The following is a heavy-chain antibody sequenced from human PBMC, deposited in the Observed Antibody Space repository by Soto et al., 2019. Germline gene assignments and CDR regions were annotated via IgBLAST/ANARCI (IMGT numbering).Heavy chain of an antibody. CDR1: GGSISNYY. Sequence: SETLSLTCVVSGGSISNYYWSWIQQPPGKGLEWIGYIFYDGSTNYNSSLETRVTISVDTSKNQFSLRLSSVTAADTAVYYCARVAGRPPYFFDYWGQGTLVTVSS. CDR2: IFYDGST. J-gene: IGHJ4*02. V-gene: IGHV4-59*01. CDR3: ARVAGRPPYFFDY. D-gene: IGHD6-6*01.